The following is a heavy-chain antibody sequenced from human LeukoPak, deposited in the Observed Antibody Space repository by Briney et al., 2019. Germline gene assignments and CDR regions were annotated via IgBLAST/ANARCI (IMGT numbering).Heavy chain of an antibody. CDR2: ISSNGGST. Sequence: PGGSLRLSCAASGFTFSSYEMNWVRQAPGKGLEYVSAISSNGGSTYYADSVKGRFTISRDNSKNTVYIQMSSLRPEDTAIYYCVKDLIAGDYGRDPFDPWGQGTLVTFSS. V-gene: IGHV3-64D*06. J-gene: IGHJ5*02. CDR1: GFTFSSYE. CDR3: VKDLIAGDYGRDPFDP. D-gene: IGHD4-17*01.